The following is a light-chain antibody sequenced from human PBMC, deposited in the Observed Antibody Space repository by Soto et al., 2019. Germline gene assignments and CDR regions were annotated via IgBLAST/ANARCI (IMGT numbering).Light chain of an antibody. CDR3: ATWDNSLKSGL. CDR2: DVT. CDR1: SSDVGGYNY. Sequence: QSALTQPRSVSGSPGQSVTMSCTGTSSDVGGYNYVSWYQQHPGKAPKVIIYDVTKRPSGVPDRFSGSKSDNTASLTISGLQADDEADYYCATWDNSLKSGLFGGGTKLTVL. J-gene: IGLJ2*01. V-gene: IGLV2-11*01.